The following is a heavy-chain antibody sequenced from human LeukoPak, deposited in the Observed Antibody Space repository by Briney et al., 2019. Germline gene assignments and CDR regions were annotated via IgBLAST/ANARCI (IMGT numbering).Heavy chain of an antibody. V-gene: IGHV3-7*01. D-gene: IGHD2-21*02. CDR1: GFTFSNSW. CDR3: ARDLQTVSAGNY. CDR2: IKEDGSDK. J-gene: IGHJ4*02. Sequence: PGGSLRLSCLASGFTFSNSWMTWVRQDPGRGLEWVANIKEDGSDKQYVDSVRGRFTISRGDAKNSVYLQMNSLRAEDTAMYYCARDLQTVSAGNYWGQGTLVIVSS.